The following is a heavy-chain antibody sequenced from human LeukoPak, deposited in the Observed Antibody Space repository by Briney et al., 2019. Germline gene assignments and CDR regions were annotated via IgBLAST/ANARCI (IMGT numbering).Heavy chain of an antibody. CDR3: ARGWLRTYGGNPDAFDI. J-gene: IGHJ3*02. V-gene: IGHV3-53*01. CDR1: GFTVSSNY. CDR2: IYSGGST. D-gene: IGHD4-23*01. Sequence: GGSLRLSCAASGFTVSSNYMSWVRQAPGKGLEWASVIYSGGSTYYADSVKGRFTLSRDNSKNTLYLQMNSLRAEDTAVYYCARGWLRTYGGNPDAFDIWGQGTVVTVSS.